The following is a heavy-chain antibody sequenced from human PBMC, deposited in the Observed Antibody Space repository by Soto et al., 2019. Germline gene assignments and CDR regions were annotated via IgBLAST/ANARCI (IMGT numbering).Heavy chain of an antibody. CDR2: IIPILGTA. CDR1: GGTFSSSA. Sequence: QVQLVQSGAEVKKPGSSVKVSCKASGGTFSSSAISWVRQAPGQGLEWMGGIIPILGTANYAQKVQGRVTITADKSTSTAYMELSSLRSEDTAVYYCARGLGGGNSVDYWRQGTLVTVSS. D-gene: IGHD2-21*02. V-gene: IGHV1-69*06. J-gene: IGHJ4*02. CDR3: ARGLGGGNSVDY.